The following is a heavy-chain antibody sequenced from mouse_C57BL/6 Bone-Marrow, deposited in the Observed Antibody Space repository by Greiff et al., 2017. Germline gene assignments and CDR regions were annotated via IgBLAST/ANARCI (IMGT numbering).Heavy chain of an antibody. CDR2: LDPSDGDT. Sequence: QVQLQQPGAELVKPGASVKLSCKASGYTFNSYWMQWVKQRPGQGLEWIGELDPSDGDTNYNPKFKGKATLTVDTSSSPAYMQLRSITSVYSAVYDYSRPADYYAMDYWGQGTSVTVSS. CDR1: GYTFNSYW. CDR3: SRPADYYAMDY. V-gene: IGHV1-50*01. J-gene: IGHJ4*01.